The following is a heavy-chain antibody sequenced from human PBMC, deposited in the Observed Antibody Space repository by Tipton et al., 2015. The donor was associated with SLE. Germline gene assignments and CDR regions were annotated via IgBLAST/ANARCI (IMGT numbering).Heavy chain of an antibody. D-gene: IGHD3-10*01. V-gene: IGHV4-39*07. CDR3: ARELMVVRELSRRDAFDI. J-gene: IGHJ3*02. Sequence: TLSLTCTVSGFSISSSSYTWGWIRQPPGKGLEWIGTIHYSGTTYYNPSLRSRVTISIDMSKNQFSLTLSSVTAADTAVYYCARELMVVRELSRRDAFDIWGQGAMVTVSS. CDR2: IHYSGTT. CDR1: GFSISSSSYT.